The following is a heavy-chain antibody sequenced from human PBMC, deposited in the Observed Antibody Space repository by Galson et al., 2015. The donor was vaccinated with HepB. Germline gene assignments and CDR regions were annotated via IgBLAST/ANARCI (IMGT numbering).Heavy chain of an antibody. CDR3: ARDVRSRYFDL. CDR1: GFTFRNYG. V-gene: IGHV3-33*01. J-gene: IGHJ2*01. Sequence: SLRLSCAASGFTFRNYGMHWVRQAPGRGLEWVALIWYDGSNKYYVDSVKGRFTISRDNSKNTLYFQMNSLRVEDTAVYYCARDVRSRYFDLWGRGTLVTVSS. CDR2: IWYDGSNK.